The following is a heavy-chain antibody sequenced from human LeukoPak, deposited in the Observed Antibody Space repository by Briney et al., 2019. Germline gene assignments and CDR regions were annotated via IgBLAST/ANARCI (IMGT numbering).Heavy chain of an antibody. Sequence: PSETLSLTCTVSGYSISSGYYWGWIRQPPGKGLEWIGSIYHSGSTYYNPSLKSRVTISVDTSRNQFSLKLSSVTAADTAVYYCARHAPVVVAATPDAFDIWGQGTMVTVSS. CDR2: IYHSGST. CDR1: GYSISSGYY. D-gene: IGHD2-15*01. J-gene: IGHJ3*02. CDR3: ARHAPVVVAATPDAFDI. V-gene: IGHV4-38-2*02.